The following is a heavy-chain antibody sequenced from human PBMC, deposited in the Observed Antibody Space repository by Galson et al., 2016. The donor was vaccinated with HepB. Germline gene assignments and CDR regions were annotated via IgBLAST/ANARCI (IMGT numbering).Heavy chain of an antibody. V-gene: IGHV3-30-3*01. CDR3: ARDLGYSFGYSAFDI. CDR1: GFTFSSDA. J-gene: IGHJ3*02. D-gene: IGHD5-18*01. CDR2: ISYDGSNK. Sequence: SLRLSCAASGFTFSSDAIHWVRQAPGKGLEWMAVISYDGSNKSYADSVKGRFTISRDNSKNTLYLQMDSLRAEDTAVYSCARDLGYSFGYSAFDIWGQGTMVTVSS.